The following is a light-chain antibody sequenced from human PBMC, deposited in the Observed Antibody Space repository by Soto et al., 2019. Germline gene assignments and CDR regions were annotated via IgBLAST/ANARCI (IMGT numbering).Light chain of an antibody. V-gene: IGLV2-23*01. Sequence: QSALTQPASVSGSPGQSITISCTGTSSDVGSYNLVSWYQQHPGKAPKLMIYEGSKRPSGVSNRFSSSKSGNTASLTISWLQAEDEADYYCCSYAGSSTFVFGTGTKVTVL. CDR3: CSYAGSSTFV. CDR1: SSDVGSYNL. CDR2: EGS. J-gene: IGLJ1*01.